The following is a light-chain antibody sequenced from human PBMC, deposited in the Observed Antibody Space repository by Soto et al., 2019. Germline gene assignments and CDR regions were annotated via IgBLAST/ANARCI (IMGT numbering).Light chain of an antibody. CDR2: DVS. J-gene: IGLJ1*01. CDR3: SSFRSSTTSYV. Sequence: QSALTQPASVSGSPGQSITISCTGTSSDIGGYNSVSWYQQHPGKAPRLMVYDVSNRPSGVSNRFSGSKSGNTASLTISGLRAEDGADYYCSSFRSSTTSYVFGTGTKLTVL. CDR1: SSDIGGYNS. V-gene: IGLV2-14*03.